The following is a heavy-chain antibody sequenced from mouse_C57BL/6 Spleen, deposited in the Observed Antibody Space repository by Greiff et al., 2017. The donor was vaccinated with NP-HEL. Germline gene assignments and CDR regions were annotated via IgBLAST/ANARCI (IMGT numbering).Heavy chain of an antibody. CDR1: GYTFTSYW. J-gene: IGHJ4*01. Sequence: QVQLKESGAELVKPGASVKLSCKASGYTFTSYWMHWVKQRPGQGLEWIGMIHPNSGSTNYNEKFKSKATLTVDKSSSTAYMQLSSLTSEDSAVYYCARHYGSSYAMDYWGQGTSVTVSS. V-gene: IGHV1-64*01. CDR3: ARHYGSSYAMDY. CDR2: IHPNSGST. D-gene: IGHD1-1*01.